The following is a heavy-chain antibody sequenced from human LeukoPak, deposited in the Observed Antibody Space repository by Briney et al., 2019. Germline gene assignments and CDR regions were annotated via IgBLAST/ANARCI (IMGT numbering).Heavy chain of an antibody. CDR2: ISSNSDYI. J-gene: IGHJ4*02. V-gene: IGHV3-21*01. CDR3: ARGLCGGDCYDY. D-gene: IGHD2-21*01. CDR1: GFTFSSYH. Sequence: GGSLRLSCAASGFTFSSYHINWVRQAPGKGLEWVSSISSNSDYIYYADSVRGRFTISRDNAKNSLYLQMNSLRAEDTAVYYCARGLCGGDCYDYWGQGTLVTVSS.